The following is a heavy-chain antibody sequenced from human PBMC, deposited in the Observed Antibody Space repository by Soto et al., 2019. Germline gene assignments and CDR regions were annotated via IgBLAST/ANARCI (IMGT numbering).Heavy chain of an antibody. CDR3: ARDPSYYGMDV. CDR2: INPGGGNT. J-gene: IGHJ6*02. V-gene: IGHV1-46*01. Sequence: GASVKVSCKASGYTFTSNYMHWVRQAPGQRLEWMGIINPGGGNTKYSQKFQGRVTITRDTSASTAYMELSSLRSEDTAVYYCARDPSYYGMDVWGQGTTVTVSS. CDR1: GYTFTSNY.